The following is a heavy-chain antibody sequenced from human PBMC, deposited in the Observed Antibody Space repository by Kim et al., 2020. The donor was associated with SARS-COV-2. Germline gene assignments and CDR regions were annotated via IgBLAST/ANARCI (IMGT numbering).Heavy chain of an antibody. Sequence: NPSLKSRVTISVDTSKNQFSLKLSSVTAADTAVYYCARVPPDIVATYFDYWGQGTLVTVSS. J-gene: IGHJ4*02. V-gene: IGHV4-31*02. CDR3: ARVPPDIVATYFDY. D-gene: IGHD5-12*01.